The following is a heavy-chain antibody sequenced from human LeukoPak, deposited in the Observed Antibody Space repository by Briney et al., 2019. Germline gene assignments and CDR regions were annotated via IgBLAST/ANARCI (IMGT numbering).Heavy chain of an antibody. CDR3: ARVAGGYSYGPDAFDI. CDR2: INHSGST. Sequence: SETLSLTCAVYGGSFSGYYWSWIRQPPGKGLEWIGEINHSGSTNYNPSLKSRVTISVDTSKNQFSLKLSSVTAADTAVYYCARVAGGYSYGPDAFDIWGQGTMVTVSS. J-gene: IGHJ3*02. V-gene: IGHV4-34*01. CDR1: GGSFSGYY. D-gene: IGHD5-18*01.